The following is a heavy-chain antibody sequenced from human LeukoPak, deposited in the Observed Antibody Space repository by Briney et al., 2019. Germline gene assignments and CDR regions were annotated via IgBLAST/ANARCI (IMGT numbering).Heavy chain of an antibody. CDR3: AKDQQSISYSP. Sequence: GGSLRLSCAASGFTFSSYAMSWVRQAPGKGLEWVSAISGSGGSTYYADSVKGRFTISRDNSKNTLYLQMNSLRVEDAAIYNCAKDQQSISYSPWGQGTLVTVSS. V-gene: IGHV3-23*01. J-gene: IGHJ5*02. D-gene: IGHD4-11*01. CDR2: ISGSGGST. CDR1: GFTFSSYA.